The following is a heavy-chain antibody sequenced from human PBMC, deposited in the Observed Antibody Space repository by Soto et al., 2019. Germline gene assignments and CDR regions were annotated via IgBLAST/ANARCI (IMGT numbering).Heavy chain of an antibody. D-gene: IGHD1-1*01. CDR1: GFTFSSYS. V-gene: IGHV3-23*01. CDR2: ISERGDTT. Sequence: AGSLRLSCAASGFTFSSYSINWVRQAPGKGLAWVSGISERGDTTHYADSVKGRFTISRDTSKNTLYLQLNTLRADDTAVYYCAKDKPGTTSFDYWGQGTLITSPQ. CDR3: AKDKPGTTSFDY. J-gene: IGHJ4*02.